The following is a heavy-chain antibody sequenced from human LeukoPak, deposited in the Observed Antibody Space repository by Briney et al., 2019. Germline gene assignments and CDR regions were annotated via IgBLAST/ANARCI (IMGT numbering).Heavy chain of an antibody. Sequence: SQTPSLTCTVSGDSISSGHYVWSWIRQPAGKGLEWIGRFYTSGTTDYKPTLKSRVTMSVDTSKNLFSLKLTSVTAADTAVYYCARAASRSNTWFNPWGQGALVTVSS. CDR2: FYTSGTT. J-gene: IGHJ5*02. V-gene: IGHV4-61*02. CDR1: GDSISSGHYV. CDR3: ARAASRSNTWFNP. D-gene: IGHD1/OR15-1a*01.